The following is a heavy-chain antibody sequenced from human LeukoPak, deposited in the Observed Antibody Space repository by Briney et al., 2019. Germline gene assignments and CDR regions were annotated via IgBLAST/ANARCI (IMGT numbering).Heavy chain of an antibody. V-gene: IGHV3-49*04. CDR3: TTEYYDFWSGHSDVYYMDV. J-gene: IGHJ6*03. D-gene: IGHD3-3*01. CDR1: GFTVGGYA. CDR2: IRSKAYGGTT. Sequence: GGSLRLSCTASGFTVGGYALSWVRQAPEKGLEWVGFIRSKAYGGTTEYAASVKGRFTISRDDSKSIAYLQMNSLKTEDTAVYYCTTEYYDFWSGHSDVYYMDVWGKGTTVTVSS.